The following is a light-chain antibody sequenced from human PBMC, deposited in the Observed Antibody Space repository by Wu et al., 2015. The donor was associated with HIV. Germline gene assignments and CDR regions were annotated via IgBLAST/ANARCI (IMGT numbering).Light chain of an antibody. Sequence: SVLTQSPATLSLSPGERATLSCRASQSVDNHLAWYQQKPGQAPRLLIYGASNRATGIPARFSGSGSGTDFTLTISRLEPEDFAVYYCQQYGSSPPYSFGQGTKLEIK. J-gene: IGKJ2*03. CDR2: GAS. V-gene: IGKV3-20*01. CDR1: QSVDNH. CDR3: QQYGSSPPYS.